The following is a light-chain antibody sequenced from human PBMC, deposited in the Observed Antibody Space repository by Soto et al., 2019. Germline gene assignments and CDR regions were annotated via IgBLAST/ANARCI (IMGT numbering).Light chain of an antibody. CDR2: WAS. Sequence: IVMTQSPDSLAVSLGERATINCKSSQTVVYSTSSQSYLTWYQQKPGQAPKLLIYWASTRESGVPDRFSGSGSGTDFTLTISTLQAEDVAIYYCQQYYDTPYTFGQGTKLVIK. CDR3: QQYYDTPYT. CDR1: QTVVYSTSSQSY. V-gene: IGKV4-1*01. J-gene: IGKJ2*01.